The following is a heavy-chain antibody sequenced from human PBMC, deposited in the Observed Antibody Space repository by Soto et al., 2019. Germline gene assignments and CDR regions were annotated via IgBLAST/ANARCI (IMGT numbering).Heavy chain of an antibody. D-gene: IGHD6-19*01. CDR2: ISYDGSNK. V-gene: IGHV3-30*18. CDR3: AKDSSGWYYFDY. J-gene: IGHJ4*02. CDR1: GFTFSSYG. Sequence: RRLSCAASGFTFSSYGMHWVRQAPGKGLEWVAVISYDGSNKYYADSVKGRFTISRDNSKNTLYLQMNSLRAEDTAVYYCAKDSSGWYYFDYWGQGTLVTVSS.